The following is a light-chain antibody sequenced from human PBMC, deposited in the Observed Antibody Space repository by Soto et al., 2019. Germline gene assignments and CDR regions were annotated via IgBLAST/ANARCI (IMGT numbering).Light chain of an antibody. Sequence: QSVLTQQPSVSGAPGQRVTISCTGSSSNIGAGYDVHWYQQLPGTAPKLLIYGNNNRPSGVPDRFSVSKSGTSASLAITGLQAEDEAGYYCQSYDSSLSGSVFGGGTKLTVL. V-gene: IGLV1-40*01. CDR1: SSNIGAGYD. J-gene: IGLJ3*02. CDR3: QSYDSSLSGSV. CDR2: GNN.